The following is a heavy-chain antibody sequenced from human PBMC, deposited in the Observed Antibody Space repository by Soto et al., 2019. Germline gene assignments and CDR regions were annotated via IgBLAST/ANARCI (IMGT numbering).Heavy chain of an antibody. J-gene: IGHJ4*02. CDR3: ARLYSGSRLDY. CDR1: GYTFNTYN. CDR2: INPSIGST. Sequence: QVQLVQSGAEVKKPGASVKVSCKASGYTFNTYNMYWVRQAPGQGLEWMGVINPSIGSTNYAQKFQGRVIMTRATSTSTVYMELSTLRSDDTAVYYCARLYSGSRLDYWGQGTLVTVSS. V-gene: IGHV1-46*02. D-gene: IGHD1-26*01.